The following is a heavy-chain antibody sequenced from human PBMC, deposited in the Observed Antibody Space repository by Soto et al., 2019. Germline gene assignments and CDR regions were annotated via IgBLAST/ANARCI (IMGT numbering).Heavy chain of an antibody. D-gene: IGHD5-12*01. CDR1: GYTFRNYD. CDR3: ARKGYIGNFGLDV. J-gene: IGHJ6*02. CDR2: ISISKGKT. V-gene: IGHV1-18*01. Sequence: QVQLVQSGAEVKRPGASVKVSCKASGYTFRNYDVAWVRRAPGHGLEWMGGISISKGKTYYQESLQGRVTMTMDTGTTTAYMEVRSLRGDDTAVYYCARKGYIGNFGLDVWGQGTTVTVSS.